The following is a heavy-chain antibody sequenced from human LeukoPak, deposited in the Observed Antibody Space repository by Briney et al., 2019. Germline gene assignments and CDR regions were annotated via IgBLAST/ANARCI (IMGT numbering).Heavy chain of an antibody. CDR3: AKIPRGYSYGYFYYFDY. J-gene: IGHJ4*02. CDR2: ISYDGSNK. D-gene: IGHD5-18*01. V-gene: IGHV3-30*01. Sequence: GGSLGLSCAASGFTFSSYAMHWVRQAPGKGLEWVAVISYDGSNKYYADSVKGRFTISRDNSKNTLYLQMNSLRAEDTAVYYCAKIPRGYSYGYFYYFDYWGQGTLVTVSS. CDR1: GFTFSSYA.